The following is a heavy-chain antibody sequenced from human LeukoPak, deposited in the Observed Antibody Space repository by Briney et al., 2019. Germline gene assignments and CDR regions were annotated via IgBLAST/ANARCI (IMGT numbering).Heavy chain of an antibody. CDR1: GGTISSYY. CDR2: IYYSGST. J-gene: IGHJ5*02. CDR3: ARDVSTIFGVTGYNWFDP. Sequence: SETLSLTCTVSGGTISSYYWSWIRQPPGKGLEWIGYIYYSGSTNYNPSLKSRVTISVDTSKNQFSLKLSSVTAADTAVYYCARDVSTIFGVTGYNWFDPWGQGTLVTVSS. D-gene: IGHD3-3*01. V-gene: IGHV4-59*12.